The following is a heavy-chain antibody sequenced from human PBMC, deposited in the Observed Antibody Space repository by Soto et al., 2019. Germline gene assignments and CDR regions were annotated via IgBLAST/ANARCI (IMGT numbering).Heavy chain of an antibody. D-gene: IGHD2-15*01. CDR2: INHSGST. Sequence: QVQLQQWGAGLLKPSETLSLTCAVYGGSFSGYYWSWIRQPPGKGLEWIGEINHSGSTNYNPSLKIRVTLPVDTSKNQFSLQLSSVTAADTAVYYCARSGYCSGGSCYLDAFDIWGQGTMVTVSS. V-gene: IGHV4-34*01. CDR3: ARSGYCSGGSCYLDAFDI. CDR1: GGSFSGYY. J-gene: IGHJ3*02.